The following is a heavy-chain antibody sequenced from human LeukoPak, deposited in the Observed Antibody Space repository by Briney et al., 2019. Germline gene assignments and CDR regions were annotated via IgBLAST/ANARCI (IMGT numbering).Heavy chain of an antibody. D-gene: IGHD3-10*01. CDR2: ISGSGGST. CDR1: GFTFSSYA. CDR3: AKDLAGEDYYGSGSYYNSRVYYYYGMDV. Sequence: PGASLRLSCAASGFTFSSYAMSWVRQAPGKGLEWVSAISGSGGSTYYADSVKGRFTISRDNSKNTLYLQMNSLRAEDTAVYYCAKDLAGEDYYGSGSYYNSRVYYYYGMDVWGQGTTVTVSS. J-gene: IGHJ6*02. V-gene: IGHV3-23*01.